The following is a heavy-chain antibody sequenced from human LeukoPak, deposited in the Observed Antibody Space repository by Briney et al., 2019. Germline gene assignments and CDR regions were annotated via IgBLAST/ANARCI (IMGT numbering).Heavy chain of an antibody. J-gene: IGHJ4*02. CDR1: GGSFSGYY. CDR3: TITTGTTLGLMDY. Sequence: SETLSLTCAVYGGSFSGYYWRWIRQPPGKGLGWIGEINHSGSTNYNPSLKSRVTISVDTSKNQLSLKMSSVTAADTAVYYCTITTGTTLGLMDYWGQGTLVTVSS. CDR2: INHSGST. D-gene: IGHD1-1*01. V-gene: IGHV4-34*01.